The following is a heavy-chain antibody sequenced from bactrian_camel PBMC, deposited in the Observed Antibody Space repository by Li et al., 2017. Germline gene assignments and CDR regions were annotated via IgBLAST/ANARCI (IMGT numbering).Heavy chain of an antibody. CDR2: INSGGGVT. CDR1: GFTFSSYY. J-gene: IGHJ4*01. V-gene: IGHV3S40*01. Sequence: VQLVESGGGLVQPGGSLRLSCAASGFTFSSYYMNWVRQASGKGLEWVSFINSGGGVTYYADSVRGRFTISQDNAKNTVYLQMNSLKPEDTAMYYCAADIAPKSGGSWYGDYTYWGQGTQVTVS. CDR3: AADIAPKSGGSWYGDYTY. D-gene: IGHD6*01.